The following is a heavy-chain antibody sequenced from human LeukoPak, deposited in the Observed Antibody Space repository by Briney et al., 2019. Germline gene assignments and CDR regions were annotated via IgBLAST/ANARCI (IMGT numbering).Heavy chain of an antibody. CDR2: IYPADSDT. J-gene: IGHJ4*02. Sequence: GESLKISCQVSGYSFINYWIGWVRQMPGKGLESMGTIYPADSDTTYSPSFQGQVTISADKSISTVYLQWSSLKASDTAMYYCARQSRDGSKTRGYYFDYWGQGTLVTVS. CDR1: GYSFINYW. CDR3: ARQSRDGSKTRGYYFDY. V-gene: IGHV5-51*01. D-gene: IGHD3-10*01.